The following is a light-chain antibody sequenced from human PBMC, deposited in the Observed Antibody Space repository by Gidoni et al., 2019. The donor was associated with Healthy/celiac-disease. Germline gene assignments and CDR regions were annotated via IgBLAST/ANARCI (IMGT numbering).Light chain of an antibody. Sequence: EIVLTQSPATLSLSPGERATFSCRASQSVSSYLAWYQQKPGQAPRLLIYDASNRATGIPARFSGSGSGTDFTLTISSLEPEDFAVYYCQQRSNCPITFGQGTRLEIK. J-gene: IGKJ5*01. CDR1: QSVSSY. CDR2: DAS. CDR3: QQRSNCPIT. V-gene: IGKV3-11*01.